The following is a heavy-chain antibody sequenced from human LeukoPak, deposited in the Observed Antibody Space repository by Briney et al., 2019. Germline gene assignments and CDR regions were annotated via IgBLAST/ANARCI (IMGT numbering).Heavy chain of an antibody. V-gene: IGHV3-15*05. CDR2: IKSRPAGGTT. CDR1: GFTFSDAW. J-gene: IGHJ4*02. D-gene: IGHD3-22*01. CDR3: AREADYYDSSGYYYFDY. Sequence: GGSLRLSCAASGFTFSDAWMSWVRQAPGKGLEWVGRIKSRPAGGTTDYAAPVKDRFTISRDDSKNTLYLQMNSVRAEDTAVYYCAREADYYDSSGYYYFDYWGQGTLVTVSS.